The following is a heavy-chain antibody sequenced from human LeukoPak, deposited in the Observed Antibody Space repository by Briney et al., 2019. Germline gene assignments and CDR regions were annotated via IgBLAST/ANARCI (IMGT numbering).Heavy chain of an antibody. V-gene: IGHV5-51*01. CDR1: GYSFTSYW. Sequence: HGESLKISCKGSGYSFTSYWIGWLRQLPGKGLEWMGIIYPGDSDTRYSPSFQGQVTISADKSISTAYLQWSSLKASDTAMYYCARLRSGYYTGFDYWGQGTLVTVSS. J-gene: IGHJ4*02. CDR2: IYPGDSDT. D-gene: IGHD3-3*01. CDR3: ARLRSGYYTGFDY.